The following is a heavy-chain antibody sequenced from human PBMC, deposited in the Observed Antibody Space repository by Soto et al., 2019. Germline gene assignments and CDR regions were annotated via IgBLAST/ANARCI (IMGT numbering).Heavy chain of an antibody. V-gene: IGHV5-51*01. Sequence: GESLKISCKGSGYSFTSYWIGWVRQMPGKGLECMGIIYPGDSDTRYSPSFQGQVTISADKSISTAYLQWSSLKASDTDMYYCARPTNRGKYYYGMDVWGQGTTVTVPS. J-gene: IGHJ6*02. D-gene: IGHD2-8*01. CDR1: GYSFTSYW. CDR3: ARPTNRGKYYYGMDV. CDR2: IYPGDSDT.